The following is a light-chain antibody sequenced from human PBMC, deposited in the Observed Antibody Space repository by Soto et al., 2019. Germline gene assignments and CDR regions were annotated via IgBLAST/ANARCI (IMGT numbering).Light chain of an antibody. CDR2: YDD. V-gene: IGLV1-36*01. CDR3: AAWDDSLNVQV. J-gene: IGLJ3*02. CDR1: SSNIGNNA. Sequence: QSVLTQPPSVSEAPRQRVTISCSGSSSNIGNNAVNWYQQLPGKAPKLLIYYDDLLPSGVSDRFSGSKSGTSASLAISGLQSEDEADYYCAAWDDSLNVQVFGGGTKLTV.